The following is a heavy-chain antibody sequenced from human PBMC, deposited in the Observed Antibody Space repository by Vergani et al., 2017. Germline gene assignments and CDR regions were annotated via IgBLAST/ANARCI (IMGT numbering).Heavy chain of an antibody. CDR1: GFTFTSSA. CDR2: IVVGSGNT. J-gene: IGHJ4*02. CDR3: ARGDYDILTGYYSDY. Sequence: QMQLVQSGPEVKKPGTSVKVSCKASGFTFTSSAMQWVRQARGQRLEWIGWIVVGSGNTNYAQKFQERVTITADESTSTAYMELSSLRSEDTAVYYCARGDYDILTGYYSDYWGQGTLVTVSS. V-gene: IGHV1-58*02. D-gene: IGHD3-9*01.